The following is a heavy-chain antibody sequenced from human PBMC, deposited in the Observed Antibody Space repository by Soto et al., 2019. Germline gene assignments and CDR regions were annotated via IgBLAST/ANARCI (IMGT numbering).Heavy chain of an antibody. CDR1: GFRFNTNW. Sequence: EVQLVESGGGLVQPGGSLRLSCAASGFRFNTNWMSWVRQAPGKGLEWVANIKHDGSERNHVDSVRGRFTISIDNAKSSLYLQMNSLRVEDTAVYYCARELSWSGRDYWGKGTLVSVSP. CDR2: IKHDGSER. CDR3: ARELSWSGRDY. D-gene: IGHD3-10*01. V-gene: IGHV3-7*01. J-gene: IGHJ4*02.